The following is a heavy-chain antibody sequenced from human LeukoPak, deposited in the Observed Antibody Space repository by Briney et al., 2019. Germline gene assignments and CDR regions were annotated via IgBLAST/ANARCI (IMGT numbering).Heavy chain of an antibody. V-gene: IGHV4-34*01. CDR2: INHSGST. CDR3: ARGLDGSGSYYIDY. D-gene: IGHD3-10*01. CDR1: GGSFSGYY. J-gene: IGHJ4*02. Sequence: SETLSLTCVVYGGSFSGYYWSWIRQPPGKGLEWIGEINHSGSTNYNPSLKSRVTISVDTSKNQFSLKLSSVTAADTAVYYCARGLDGSGSYYIDYWGQGTLVTVSS.